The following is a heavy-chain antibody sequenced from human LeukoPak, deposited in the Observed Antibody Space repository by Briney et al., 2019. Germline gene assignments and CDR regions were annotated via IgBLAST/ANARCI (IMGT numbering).Heavy chain of an antibody. J-gene: IGHJ4*02. CDR2: IYYSGST. CDR1: GGSISSGDYY. V-gene: IGHV4-30-4*08. D-gene: IGHD4-23*01. Sequence: SQTLSLTCTVSGGSISSGDYYWSWIRQPPGKDLEWIGYIYYSGSTYYNPSLKSRVTISVDTSKNQFSLKLSSVTAADTAVYYCARDFATVGAFDYWGQGTLVTASS. CDR3: ARDFATVGAFDY.